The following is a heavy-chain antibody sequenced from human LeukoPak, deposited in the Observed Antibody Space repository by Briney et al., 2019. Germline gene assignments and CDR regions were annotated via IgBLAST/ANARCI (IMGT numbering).Heavy chain of an antibody. CDR1: GGSISSYY. D-gene: IGHD3-22*01. Sequence: PSETLSLTCTVSGGSISSYYWSWIQQPPGKGLGWIGYIYYSGSTNYNPSIKSRVTISVDTSKNQFSLKLSSVTAADTAVYYCARLGYYYDSSGPEPWCDPWGKGTLVTVSS. V-gene: IGHV4-59*08. J-gene: IGHJ5*02. CDR3: ARLGYYYDSSGPEPWCDP. CDR2: IYYSGST.